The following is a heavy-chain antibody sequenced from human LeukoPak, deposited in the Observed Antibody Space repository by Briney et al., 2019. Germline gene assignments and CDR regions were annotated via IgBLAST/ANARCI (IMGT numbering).Heavy chain of an antibody. CDR1: GFTFSSYG. Sequence: GGSLRLSCAASGFTFSSYGMHWVRQAPGKGLEWVAVISYDGSNKYYADSVKGRFTISRDNSKNTLYLQMNSLRAEDTAVYYCAKDLGYGDYVPYYWGQGTLVTVSS. D-gene: IGHD4-17*01. V-gene: IGHV3-30*18. J-gene: IGHJ4*02. CDR3: AKDLGYGDYVPYY. CDR2: ISYDGSNK.